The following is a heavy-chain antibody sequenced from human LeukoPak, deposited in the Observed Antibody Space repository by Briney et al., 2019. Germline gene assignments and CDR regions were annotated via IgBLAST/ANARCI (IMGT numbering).Heavy chain of an antibody. CDR1: GGSINNYY. CDR2: IYYSGTT. D-gene: IGHD5-18*01. J-gene: IGHJ4*02. V-gene: IGHV4-59*08. CDR3: ARQTAKNVDAARFDS. Sequence: SETLSLTCAISGGSINNYYWSWIRQPPGKGLEWIGYIYYSGTTNYSPSLNSRVNISLDTAKNQFSLRLSSVTAADTAVYYCARQTAKNVDAARFDSWGQGTLVTVSS.